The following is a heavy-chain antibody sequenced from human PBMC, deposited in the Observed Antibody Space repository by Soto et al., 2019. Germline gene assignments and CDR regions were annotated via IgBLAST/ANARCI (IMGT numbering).Heavy chain of an antibody. D-gene: IGHD2-15*01. Sequence: GASVKLSCKASGGTFSSYAISGVRQAPGQGREWMGGIIPIFGTANYAQKVQGRVTITADESTSTAYMERSSLRSEDTAVYYCARDVYDLGYCSGGSCYGLDPWGQGTLVTVSS. CDR3: ARDVYDLGYCSGGSCYGLDP. CDR1: GGTFSSYA. CDR2: IIPIFGTA. J-gene: IGHJ5*02. V-gene: IGHV1-69*13.